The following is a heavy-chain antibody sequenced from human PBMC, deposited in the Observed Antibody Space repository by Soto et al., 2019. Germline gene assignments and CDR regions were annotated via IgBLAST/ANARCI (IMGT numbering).Heavy chain of an antibody. J-gene: IGHJ3*02. CDR1: GGSISSGGYS. CDR2: IYHSGST. D-gene: IGHD6-6*01. Sequence: QLQLQESGSGLVKPSQTLSLTCAVSGGSISSGGYSWSWIRQPPGKGLEWIGYIYHSGSTYYNPSPKSRVTISVDRSKNQFSLKLSSVTAADTAVYYCATSSPGADAFDIWGQGTMVTVSS. CDR3: ATSSPGADAFDI. V-gene: IGHV4-30-2*01.